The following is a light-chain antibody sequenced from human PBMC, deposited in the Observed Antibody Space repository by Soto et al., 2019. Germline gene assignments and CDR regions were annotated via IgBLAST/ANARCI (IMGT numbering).Light chain of an antibody. J-gene: IGLJ2*01. CDR3: SSYTSSSTLGV. V-gene: IGLV2-14*01. CDR1: SSDVGGYNY. CDR2: EVS. Sequence: QAVVTQPASVSGSPGQSITISCTGTSSDVGGYNYVSWYQQHPGKAPKLMIYEVSNRPSGVSNRFSGSKSGNTASLTISGLQAEDEADYYCSSYTSSSTLGVFGGGTKLTVL.